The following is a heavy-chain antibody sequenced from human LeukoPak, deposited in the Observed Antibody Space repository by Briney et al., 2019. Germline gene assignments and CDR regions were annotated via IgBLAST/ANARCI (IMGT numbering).Heavy chain of an antibody. CDR2: ISTDGSST. CDR1: GFTFSSYW. CDR3: VREYSSSSGRAFDM. D-gene: IGHD6-6*01. V-gene: IGHV3-74*01. Sequence: GGSLRLSCAASGFTFSSYWMHWVRQTPGKGLVWVSRISTDGSSTNSVDSVKGRLTISRDDAKNTLYLQMNSLRAEDTAVYYCVREYSSSSGRAFDMWAQGTMVSVST. J-gene: IGHJ3*02.